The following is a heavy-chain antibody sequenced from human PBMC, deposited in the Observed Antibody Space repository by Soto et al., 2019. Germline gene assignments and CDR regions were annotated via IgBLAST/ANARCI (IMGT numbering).Heavy chain of an antibody. V-gene: IGHV1-2*02. Sequence: ASVKVSCKASGYTFTGYYMHWVRQAPGQGLEWMGWINPNSGGTNYAQKFQGRVTMTRDTSISTAYMELSRLRSDDTAVYYCARARVLWQQRVPNWFDPWGQGTLVTVSS. CDR3: ARARVLWQQRVPNWFDP. J-gene: IGHJ5*02. D-gene: IGHD6-13*01. CDR1: GYTFTGYY. CDR2: INPNSGGT.